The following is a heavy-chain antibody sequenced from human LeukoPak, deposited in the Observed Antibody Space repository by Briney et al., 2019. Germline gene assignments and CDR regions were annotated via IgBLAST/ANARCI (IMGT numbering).Heavy chain of an antibody. Sequence: GGSLRLSCAASGFTFSSYAMSWVRQAPGKGLEWVSAISGSGGSTYYADSVKGRFTISRDNSKNTRYLQMNSPRAEDTAVYYCAKDPTIVVVPAATGXNYWGQGTLVTVSS. D-gene: IGHD2-2*01. CDR3: AKDPTIVVVPAATGXNY. CDR1: GFTFSSYA. CDR2: ISGSGGST. V-gene: IGHV3-23*01. J-gene: IGHJ4*02.